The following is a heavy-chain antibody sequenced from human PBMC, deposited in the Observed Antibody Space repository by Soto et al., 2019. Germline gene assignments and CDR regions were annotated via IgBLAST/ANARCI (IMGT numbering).Heavy chain of an antibody. V-gene: IGHV4-39*01. D-gene: IGHD3-16*01. J-gene: IGHJ4*02. CDR3: ARHGGNKFYY. CDR1: GGSIISDHYY. CDR2: MHYSGNT. Sequence: QPQLQESGPGLVKPSETLSLTCTVSGGSIISDHYYWAWIRQPPGKGLEWIGNMHYSGNTYQNPSLKSPVTIFVDPAKDPFSLHLSSVTAADTAVYYCARHGGNKFYYWGQGTLVTVSS.